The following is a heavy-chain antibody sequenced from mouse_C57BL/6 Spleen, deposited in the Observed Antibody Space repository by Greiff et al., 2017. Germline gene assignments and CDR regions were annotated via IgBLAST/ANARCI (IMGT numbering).Heavy chain of an antibody. CDR2: ISSGSSTI. D-gene: IGHD2-5*01. V-gene: IGHV5-17*01. CDR1: GFTFSDYG. Sequence: EVQVVESGGGLVKPGGSLKLSCAASGFTFSDYGMHWVRQAPEKGLEWVAYISSGSSTIYYADTVKGRFTISRDNAKNTLFLQMTSLRSEDTAMYYCAKRQPYYSNSYYFDYWGQGTTLTVSS. CDR3: AKRQPYYSNSYYFDY. J-gene: IGHJ2*01.